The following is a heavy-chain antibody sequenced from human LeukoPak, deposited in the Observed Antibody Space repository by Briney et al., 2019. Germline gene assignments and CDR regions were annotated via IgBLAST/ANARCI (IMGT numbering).Heavy chain of an antibody. CDR3: ARDNVGVYYYYMDV. CDR1: GYSISSGYY. D-gene: IGHD1-26*01. V-gene: IGHV4-61*01. J-gene: IGHJ6*03. Sequence: SETLSLTCTVSGYSISSGYYWGWIRQPPGKGLEWIGYIYYSGSTNYNPSLKSRVTISVDTSKNQFSLKLSSVTAADTAVYYCARDNVGVYYYYMDVWGKGTTVTISS. CDR2: IYYSGST.